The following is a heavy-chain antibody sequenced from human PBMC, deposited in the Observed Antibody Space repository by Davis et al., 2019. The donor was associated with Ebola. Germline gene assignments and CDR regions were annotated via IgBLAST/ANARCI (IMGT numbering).Heavy chain of an antibody. V-gene: IGHV4-34*01. J-gene: IGHJ2*01. CDR1: GGSFSGYY. CDR2: INHSGST. D-gene: IGHD3-22*01. CDR3: ARGKYYYDSSGSPSTHWYFDL. Sequence: PSETLSLTCAVYGGSFSGYYWSWIRQPPGKGLEWIGEINHSGSTNYNPSLKSRVTISVDTSKNQFSLKLSSVTAADTAVYYCARGKYYYDSSGSPSTHWYFDLWGRGTLVTVSS.